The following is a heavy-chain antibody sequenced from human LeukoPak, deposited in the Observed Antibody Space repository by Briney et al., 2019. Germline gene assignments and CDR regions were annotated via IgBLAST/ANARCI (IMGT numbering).Heavy chain of an antibody. V-gene: IGHV4-38-2*02. J-gene: IGHJ4*02. CDR2: IYHSGST. D-gene: IGHD3-3*01. Sequence: SETLSLTCTVSGYSNSSGYYWGWIRQPPGKGLEWIGSIYHSGSTYYNPSLKSRVTRSVDTSKNQFSLKLSSVTAADTAVYYCARAAPRWTYYDFWSGLDYWGQGTLVTVSS. CDR3: ARAAPRWTYYDFWSGLDY. CDR1: GYSNSSGYY.